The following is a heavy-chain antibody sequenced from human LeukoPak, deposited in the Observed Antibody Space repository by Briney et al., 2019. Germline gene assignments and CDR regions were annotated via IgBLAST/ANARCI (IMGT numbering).Heavy chain of an antibody. CDR2: IRSKANSYAT. CDR3: TRNLGYCSSTSCYAFGY. D-gene: IGHD2-2*01. V-gene: IGHV3-73*01. CDR1: GFTFSGSA. J-gene: IGHJ4*02. Sequence: PGGSLRLSXAASGFTFSGSAMHWVRQASGKGLEWVGRIRSKANSYATAYAASVKGRFTISRDDSKNTAYLQMNSLKTEDTAVYYCTRNLGYCSSTSCYAFGYWGQGTLVTVSS.